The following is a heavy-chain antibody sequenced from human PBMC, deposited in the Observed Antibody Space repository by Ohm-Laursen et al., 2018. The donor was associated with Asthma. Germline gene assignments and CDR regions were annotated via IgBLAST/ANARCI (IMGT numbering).Heavy chain of an antibody. J-gene: IGHJ4*02. Sequence: ASVKVSCKASGYSVTSYAFSWVRQAPGQRPEWMGWIYIGNTNYAPNFRDRITMTTDTSTNTAYMELRSLTSDDTAVYYCVRDVVERFDYWGQGSLVIVSS. CDR3: VRDVVERFDY. CDR1: GYSVTSYA. D-gene: IGHD2-21*01. CDR2: IYIGNT. V-gene: IGHV1-18*04.